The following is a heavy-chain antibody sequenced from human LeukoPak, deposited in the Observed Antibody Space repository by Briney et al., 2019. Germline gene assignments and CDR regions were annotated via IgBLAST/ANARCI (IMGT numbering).Heavy chain of an antibody. Sequence: ASVKVSCKASGGTFSSYAISWVRQAPGQGLEWMGIINPSGGSTSYAQKFQGRVTMTRDTSTSTVYMELSSLRSEDTAVYYCARDTDYGGNSLYFQHWGQGTLVTVSS. J-gene: IGHJ1*01. D-gene: IGHD4-23*01. CDR1: GGTFSSYA. V-gene: IGHV1-46*01. CDR3: ARDTDYGGNSLYFQH. CDR2: INPSGGST.